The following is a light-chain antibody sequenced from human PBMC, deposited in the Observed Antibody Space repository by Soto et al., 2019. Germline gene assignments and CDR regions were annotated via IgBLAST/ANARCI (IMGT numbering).Light chain of an antibody. CDR2: KAS. Sequence: DIPMTQSPSTLSASVGDIVTITCRASQSISTWLAWFQQKPGKAPNLLIYKASSLESGVPSRFSGSGSGTEFTLTISTLQPDDFATYYCQQYNSSPLTFGGGTKVEIK. CDR1: QSISTW. V-gene: IGKV1-5*03. J-gene: IGKJ4*01. CDR3: QQYNSSPLT.